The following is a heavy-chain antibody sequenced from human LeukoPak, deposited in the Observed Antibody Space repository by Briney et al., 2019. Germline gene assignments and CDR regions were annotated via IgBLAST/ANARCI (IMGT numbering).Heavy chain of an antibody. CDR3: ARGRLWFGELLGAVDY. J-gene: IGHJ4*02. CDR2: IYSGGST. CDR1: GFTVSSNY. V-gene: IGHV3-66*01. Sequence: SGGSLRLSCAASGFTVSSNYMSWVRQAPGKGLEWVSVIYSGGSTYYADSVKGRFTISRDNSKNTLYLQMNSLRAEDTAVYYCARGRLWFGELLGAVDYWGQGTLVTVSS. D-gene: IGHD3-10*01.